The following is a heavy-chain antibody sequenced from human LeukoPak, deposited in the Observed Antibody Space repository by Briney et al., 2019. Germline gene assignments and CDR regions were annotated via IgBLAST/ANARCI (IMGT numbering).Heavy chain of an antibody. V-gene: IGHV3-13*01. CDR2: IGTAGDT. CDR3: AKLHDSSGYDANDY. D-gene: IGHD3-22*01. J-gene: IGHJ4*02. Sequence: GGSLRLSCAASGFTFSSYDMHWVRQATGKGLEWVSAIGTAGDTYYPGSVKGRFTISRENAKNSLYLQMNSLRAEDTAVYYCAKLHDSSGYDANDYWGQGTLVTVSS. CDR1: GFTFSSYD.